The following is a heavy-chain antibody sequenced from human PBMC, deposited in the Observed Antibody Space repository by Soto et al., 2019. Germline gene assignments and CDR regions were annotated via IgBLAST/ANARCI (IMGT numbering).Heavy chain of an antibody. J-gene: IGHJ4*02. CDR2: INHSGST. D-gene: IGHD3-10*01. CDR1: GGSFSGYY. Sequence: PSETLSLTCAVYGGSFSGYYWTWIRQPPGTGLEWIGEINHSGSTNYNPSLKSRVTMTTDTSTSTAYMELRSLRSDDTAVYYCAREYYYGSVPWYWGQGTLDTGSS. V-gene: IGHV4-34*10. CDR3: AREYYYGSVPWY.